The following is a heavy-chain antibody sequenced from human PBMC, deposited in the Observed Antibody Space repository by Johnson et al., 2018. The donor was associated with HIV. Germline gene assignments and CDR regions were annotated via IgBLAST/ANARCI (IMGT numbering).Heavy chain of an antibody. CDR3: ARRRVAGDDAFDM. D-gene: IGHD6-19*01. Sequence: VQLVESGGGVVQPGGSLRLSCAASGLTLSNAWMSWVRQAPGKGLEWVGRIKRKTDDGTTDFATPVKGRFTISRDDSENTLYLQMNSLRGEDTAVYYCARRRVAGDDAFDMWGQVTMVSVSS. CDR1: GLTLSNAW. V-gene: IGHV3-15*01. CDR2: IKRKTDDGTT. J-gene: IGHJ3*02.